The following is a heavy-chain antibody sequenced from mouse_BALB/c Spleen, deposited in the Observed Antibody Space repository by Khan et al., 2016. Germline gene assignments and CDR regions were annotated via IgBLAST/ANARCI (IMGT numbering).Heavy chain of an antibody. V-gene: IGHV1-9*01. CDR2: ILPGSGST. J-gene: IGHJ3*01. Sequence: QVQLKESGAELMKPGASVKISCKATGYTFSSYWLEWVKERPGHGLEWIGEILPGSGSTNYHEKFKGKATFTAETSSNTAYMQLSSLTSEDSAVSSCSSGVYWGQGTLVTVSA. CDR1: GYTFSSYW. CDR3: SSGVY.